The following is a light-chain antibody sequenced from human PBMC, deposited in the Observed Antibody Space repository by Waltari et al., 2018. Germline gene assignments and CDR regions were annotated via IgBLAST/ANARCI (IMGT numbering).Light chain of an antibody. J-gene: IGKJ4*01. Sequence: EIVMTQSPATLSVSPGERATLPCRASQTITDNFAWYQQKPGQAPRLLIYGASSRATGVPARFSGSGSGTDFTLTISSLQSDDFAIYYCQQYNTWPPLAFGGGTKVEIK. CDR2: GAS. V-gene: IGKV3-15*01. CDR3: QQYNTWPPLA. CDR1: QTITDN.